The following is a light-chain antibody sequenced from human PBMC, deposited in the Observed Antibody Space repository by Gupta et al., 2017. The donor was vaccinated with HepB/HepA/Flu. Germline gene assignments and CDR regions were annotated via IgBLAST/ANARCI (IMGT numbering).Light chain of an antibody. V-gene: IGLV1-44*01. CDR2: TNN. CDR3: AAWDDSLNALL. CDR1: TSNIGVNA. Sequence: QSVLTQPPSASGTPGQRVTISCSGSTSNIGVNAVNWYQQFPGTAPKLVTYTNNQRPSGVPDRFSGSKSGTSASLAISGLQSEDEAGYYCAAWDDSLNALLFGGGTKLTVL. J-gene: IGLJ3*02.